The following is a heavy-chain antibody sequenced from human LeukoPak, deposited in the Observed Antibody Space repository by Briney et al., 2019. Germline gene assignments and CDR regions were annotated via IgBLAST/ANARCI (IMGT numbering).Heavy chain of an antibody. V-gene: IGHV1-2*02. CDR3: ARVVSTYFDTSGYWVGYFDY. Sequence: ASVKVSCKASGYTXTDFYMHWVRQAPGLGLEWMGWINPHSGGTDYAQKFQGRVTMTRDTSISTASMELSRLRSDDTAVYFCARVVSTYFDTSGYWVGYFDYWGQGTLVTVSS. CDR2: INPHSGGT. D-gene: IGHD3-22*01. CDR1: GYTXTDFY. J-gene: IGHJ4*02.